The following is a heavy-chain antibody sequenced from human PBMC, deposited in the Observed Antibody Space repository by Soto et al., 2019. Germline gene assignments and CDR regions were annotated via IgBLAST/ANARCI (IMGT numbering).Heavy chain of an antibody. V-gene: IGHV2-70*01. CDR3: ARIHSYYDSSGYYFTAHEY. Sequence: SGPTLVNPTQTLTLTCTFSGFSLSTSGMCVSWIRQPPGKALEWLALIDWDDDKYYSTSLKTRLTISKDTSKNQVVLTMTNMDPVDTATYYSARIHSYYDSSGYYFTAHEYWGQGTLVTVSS. CDR1: GFSLSTSGMC. D-gene: IGHD3-22*01. CDR2: IDWDDDK. J-gene: IGHJ4*02.